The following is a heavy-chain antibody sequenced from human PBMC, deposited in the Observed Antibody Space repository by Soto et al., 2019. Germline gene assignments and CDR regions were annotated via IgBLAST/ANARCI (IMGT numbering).Heavy chain of an antibody. CDR1: GFTFSSYW. CDR3: ARRSWWLASSYWYFDL. Sequence: EVQLVESGGGLVQPGGSLRLSCAASGFTFSSYWMSWVRQAPGKGLEWVANIKQDGSEKYYVDSVKGRFTISRDNAKNSLYLQMNSLRAKDTAVYYCARRSWWLASSYWYFDLWGRGTLVTVSS. D-gene: IGHD6-19*01. CDR2: IKQDGSEK. J-gene: IGHJ2*01. V-gene: IGHV3-7*05.